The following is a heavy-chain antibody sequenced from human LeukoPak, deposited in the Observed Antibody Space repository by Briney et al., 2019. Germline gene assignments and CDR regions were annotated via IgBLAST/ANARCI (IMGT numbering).Heavy chain of an antibody. CDR3: ARDDSPYCGGDCYSAFDY. Sequence: ASVKVSCKASGYTFTSYDINWVRQAPGQGLEWMGWMNPNSGNTGYAQKFQGRVTMTRDTSISTAYMELSRLRSDDTAVYYCARDDSPYCGGDCYSAFDYWGQGTLVTVSS. CDR2: MNPNSGNT. D-gene: IGHD2-21*02. CDR1: GYTFTSYD. J-gene: IGHJ4*02. V-gene: IGHV1-8*01.